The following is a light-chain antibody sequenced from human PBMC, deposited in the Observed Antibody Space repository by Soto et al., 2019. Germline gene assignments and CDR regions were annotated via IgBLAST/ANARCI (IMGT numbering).Light chain of an antibody. CDR1: QNIDTY. CDR2: TAS. Sequence: DIQMTQSPSFLSASVGDRVTVTCRASQNIDTYLNWYQQKPGKAPNLLIYTASTLRSGVPSRFSGSGSGTHFTLTISSLQPEDFATYFCQQGYTTRWTFGQGTKVDIK. CDR3: QQGYTTRWT. J-gene: IGKJ1*01. V-gene: IGKV1-39*01.